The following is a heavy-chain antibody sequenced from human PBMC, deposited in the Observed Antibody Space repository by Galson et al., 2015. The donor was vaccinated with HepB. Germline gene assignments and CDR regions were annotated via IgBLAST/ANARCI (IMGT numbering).Heavy chain of an antibody. CDR3: ARDEQQLGNLDY. Sequence: SETLSLTCTVSGGSVSSGSYYWSWLRQPPGKGLEWIGYIYYSGSTNYNPSLKSRVTISVDTSKNQFSLKLSSVTAADTAVYYCARDEQQLGNLDYWGQGTLVTVSS. CDR2: IYYSGST. V-gene: IGHV4-61*01. CDR1: GGSVSSGSYY. D-gene: IGHD6-13*01. J-gene: IGHJ4*02.